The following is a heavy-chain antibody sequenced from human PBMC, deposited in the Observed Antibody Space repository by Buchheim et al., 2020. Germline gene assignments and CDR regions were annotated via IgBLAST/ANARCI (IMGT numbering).Heavy chain of an antibody. CDR1: GGTFSSYT. D-gene: IGHD4-17*01. V-gene: IGHV1-69*02. CDR2: IIPILGIA. CDR3: ARVYGDHPGH. Sequence: QVQLVQSGAEVKKPGSSVKVSCKASGGTFSSYTISWVRQAPGQGLEWMGRIIPILGIANYAQQFQGRVTITGDKSTTTPYMELHSLRSEDTAVYYCARVYGDHPGHWGQGTL. J-gene: IGHJ4*02.